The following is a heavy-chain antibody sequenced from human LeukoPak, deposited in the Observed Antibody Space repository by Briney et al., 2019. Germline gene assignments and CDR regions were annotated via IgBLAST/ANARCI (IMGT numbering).Heavy chain of an antibody. J-gene: IGHJ4*02. CDR2: TYYRSKWYN. V-gene: IGHV6-1*01. CDR3: ARDLGNTGWYTFDY. CDR1: GDSVSSNNGA. Sequence: SQTLSLTCDISGDSVSSNNGAWNWIRQSPSRGLEWLGRTYYRSKWYNDYAGSLNGRITIGPDTSKNQFPLHLNSVTPEDTAVYYCARDLGNTGWYTFDYWGQGILVTVSS. D-gene: IGHD6-19*01.